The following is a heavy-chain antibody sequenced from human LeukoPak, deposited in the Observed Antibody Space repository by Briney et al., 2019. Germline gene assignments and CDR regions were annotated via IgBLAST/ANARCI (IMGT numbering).Heavy chain of an antibody. CDR3: ARHMHFWSKPYFDL. V-gene: IGHV4-4*09. D-gene: IGHD3-3*02. J-gene: IGHJ2*01. CDR2: MYMSGSA. CDR1: GGSISTYY. Sequence: PSETLSLTCTVSGGSISTYYWSWIRQPPGKGLEWIGYMYMSGSAYYNLSLKSRVTISVDTSKNQFSLKLSSVTAADTAVYCCARHMHFWSKPYFDLWGRGTLVTVSS.